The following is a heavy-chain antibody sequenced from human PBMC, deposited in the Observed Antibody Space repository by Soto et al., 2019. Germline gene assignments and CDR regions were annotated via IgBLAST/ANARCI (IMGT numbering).Heavy chain of an antibody. CDR1: GFTFSSYG. V-gene: IGHV3-33*01. J-gene: IGHJ4*02. CDR2: IWYDGSNK. D-gene: IGHD3-22*01. CDR3: AREKDSSGYYSAYYFDY. Sequence: QVQLVESGGGVVQPGRSLRLSCAASGFTFSSYGMHWVRQAPGKGLEWVAVIWYDGSNKYYADSVKGRFTISRDNCKNTLYLQMNSLRAEDTAVYYCAREKDSSGYYSAYYFDYWGQGTLVTVSS.